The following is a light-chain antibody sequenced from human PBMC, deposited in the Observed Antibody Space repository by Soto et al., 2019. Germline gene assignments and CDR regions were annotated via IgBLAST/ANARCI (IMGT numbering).Light chain of an antibody. V-gene: IGKV1-39*01. CDR1: QSISSY. Sequence: DIQMTQSPASLSTCLLYVITVALGASQSISSYLNWYQQKPGKAPKLLIYAASSLQSGVPSRVSGRGSGNDFTLTIRSLQPEDLALYFCQQRSNWPIAVGQGTRLEIK. J-gene: IGKJ5*01. CDR2: AAS. CDR3: QQRSNWPIA.